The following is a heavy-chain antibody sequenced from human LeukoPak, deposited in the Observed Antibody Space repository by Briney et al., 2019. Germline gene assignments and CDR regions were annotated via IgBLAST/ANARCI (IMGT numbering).Heavy chain of an antibody. CDR2: IYCSGST. CDR3: ARVELPSWFDP. V-gene: IGHV4-59*01. Sequence: SETLSLTCTVSGGSISSYYWSWIRQPPGKGLEWIGYIYCSGSTNYNPSLKSRVTISVDTSKNQFSLKLSSVTAADTAVYYCARVELPSWFDPWGQGTLVTVSS. J-gene: IGHJ5*02. D-gene: IGHD1-7*01. CDR1: GGSISSYY.